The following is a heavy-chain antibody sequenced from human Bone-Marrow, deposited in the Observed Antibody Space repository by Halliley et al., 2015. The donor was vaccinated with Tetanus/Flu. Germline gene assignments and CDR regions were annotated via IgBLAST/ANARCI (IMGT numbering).Heavy chain of an antibody. V-gene: IGHV4-59*01. CDR1: DGSISSYY. J-gene: IGHJ4*02. Sequence: TLSLTCTVSDGSISSYYWSWIRQAPEKGLEWIGYIHYSGDTNYNPSLKSRVTISVDTSKNQFSLKLTSVTAADTAVYYCTGGGGWLTDNWGQGTLVTVSS. CDR3: TGGGGWLTDN. CDR2: IHYSGDT. D-gene: IGHD2-15*01.